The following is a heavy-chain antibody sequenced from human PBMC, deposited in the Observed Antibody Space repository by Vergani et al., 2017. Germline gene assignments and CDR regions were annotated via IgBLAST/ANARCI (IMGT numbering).Heavy chain of an antibody. Sequence: QVQLQESGPGLVKPSQTLSLTCTVSGGSISSGHYYWSWIRRPPGKGLEWIGHIYYSGSPYYKSPLKSRVTISVDTSNNKFSRKLSYVTAADTAVYYCARETCSSTSCLYLGVALDIWGQGTMVTVSS. CDR2: IYYSGSP. CDR3: ARETCSSTSCLYLGVALDI. J-gene: IGHJ3*02. V-gene: IGHV4-30-4*01. D-gene: IGHD2-2*01. CDR1: GGSISSGHYY.